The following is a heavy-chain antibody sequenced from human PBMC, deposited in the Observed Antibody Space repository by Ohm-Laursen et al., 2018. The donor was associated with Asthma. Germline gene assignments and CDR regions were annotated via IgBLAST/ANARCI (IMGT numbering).Heavy chain of an antibody. D-gene: IGHD1-26*01. CDR3: ARIGPEWELPGREYSLHH. V-gene: IGHV3-21*01. CDR2: ISTASTFI. J-gene: IGHJ1*01. Sequence: SLRLSCAASGFTVSGNYMTWVHQAPGKGLEWVASISTASTFIYYADSVRGRFTTSRDNAKNSVYLQMNSLRAEDTALYYCARIGPEWELPGREYSLHHWGQGTQVTVSS. CDR1: GFTVSGNY.